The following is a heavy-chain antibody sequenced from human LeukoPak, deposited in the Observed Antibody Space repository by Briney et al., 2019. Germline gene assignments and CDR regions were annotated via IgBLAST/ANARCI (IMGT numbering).Heavy chain of an antibody. Sequence: GGSLRLACAAAGFTFSSYAMSWVRQAPGKGLEWVSRISDSGDITYYADSVQGRFTISRDNSKNTLYLKMNSLRAEDTAVYYCSKDRAGYSGARGFDYWGQGTLVTVSS. D-gene: IGHD5-12*01. CDR2: ISDSGDIT. V-gene: IGHV3-23*01. CDR3: SKDRAGYSGARGFDY. CDR1: GFTFSSYA. J-gene: IGHJ4*02.